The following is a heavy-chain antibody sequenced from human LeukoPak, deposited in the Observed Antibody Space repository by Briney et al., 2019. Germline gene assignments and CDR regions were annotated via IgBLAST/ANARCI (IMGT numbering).Heavy chain of an antibody. J-gene: IGHJ4*02. V-gene: IGHV3-21*01. Sequence: GGSLRLSCVASGFTFSSYSMKWVRQAPGKGLEWVSSISSSSSYIDYADSVKGRFTISRDNAKNSLYLQMRSLRAEDTAVYYCARNYYDSSGYSDVPDYWGQGTLVTVSS. CDR3: ARNYYDSSGYSDVPDY. D-gene: IGHD3-22*01. CDR2: ISSSSSYI. CDR1: GFTFSSYS.